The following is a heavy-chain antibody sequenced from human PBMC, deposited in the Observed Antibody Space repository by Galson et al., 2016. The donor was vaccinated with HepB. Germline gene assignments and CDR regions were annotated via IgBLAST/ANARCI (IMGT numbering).Heavy chain of an antibody. D-gene: IGHD3-22*01. CDR2: ISYDGGNE. CDR3: AKEANYYDNSGYYPDY. CDR1: GLTFSSYG. Sequence: SLRLSCAASGLTFSSYGVHWVRQAPGKGLEWVAVISYDGGNEYYAHSVKGRFTISRDNSQNTLYLQMNSLRAEDTAVYYCAKEANYYDNSGYYPDYWGQGTLVTVSS. V-gene: IGHV3-30*18. J-gene: IGHJ4*02.